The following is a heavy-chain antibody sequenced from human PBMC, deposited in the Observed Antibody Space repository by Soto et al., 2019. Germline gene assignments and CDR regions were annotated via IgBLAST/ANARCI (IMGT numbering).Heavy chain of an antibody. J-gene: IGHJ4*02. CDR1: GFSFSSYG. Sequence: QVQLVESGGGVVQPGTSLRLSCAASGFSFSSYGMHWVRQTPGKGLEWVAGISYDGSNKYYVDSMKGRLTISRDNSKNTLDLQMNSLRAGDTAGYYCAKDTYYPGSSGYYVFDSWGQGTLVTVSS. CDR2: ISYDGSNK. V-gene: IGHV3-30*18. CDR3: AKDTYYPGSSGYYVFDS. D-gene: IGHD3-22*01.